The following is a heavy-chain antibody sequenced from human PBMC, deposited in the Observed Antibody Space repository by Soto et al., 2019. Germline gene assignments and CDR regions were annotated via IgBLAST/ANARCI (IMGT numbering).Heavy chain of an antibody. CDR2: ISAHNGNT. CDR1: GYGFTTYG. V-gene: IGHV1-18*01. CDR3: ARGRYGDY. J-gene: IGHJ4*02. D-gene: IGHD1-1*01. Sequence: QIHLVQSGAEVKKPGASVKVSCKGSGYGFTTYGITWVRQAPGQGLEWMAWISAHNGNTNYAQKLQGRVTVTRDTSTSTDYMELRSLRSEDTAVYYCARGRYGDYWGQGALVTVSS.